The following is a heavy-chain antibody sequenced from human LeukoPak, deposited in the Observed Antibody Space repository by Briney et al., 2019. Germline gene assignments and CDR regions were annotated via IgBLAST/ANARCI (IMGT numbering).Heavy chain of an antibody. V-gene: IGHV4-34*01. Sequence: KPSETLSLTCAVYGGSFSGYYWSWIRQPPGKGLEWTGEINHSGSTNYNPSLKSRVTISVDTSKNQFSLKLSSVTAADTAVYYCARGLSSKPYIVRRPEKNYMDVWGKGTTVTVSS. J-gene: IGHJ6*03. CDR1: GGSFSGYY. CDR2: INHSGST. D-gene: IGHD2-15*01. CDR3: ARGLSSKPYIVRRPEKNYMDV.